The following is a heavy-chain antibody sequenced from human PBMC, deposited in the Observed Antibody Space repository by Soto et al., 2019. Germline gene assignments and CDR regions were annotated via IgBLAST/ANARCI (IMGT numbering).Heavy chain of an antibody. CDR1: GGSISSSSYY. V-gene: IGHV4-39*01. Sequence: ETLSLTCTVSGGSISSSSYYWGWIRQPPGKGLEWIGSIYYSGSTYYNPSLKSRVTISVDTSKNQFSLKLSSVTAADTAVYYCARQRSPFAYWGQGTLVTVSS. CDR2: IYYSGST. CDR3: ARQRSPFAY. J-gene: IGHJ4*02.